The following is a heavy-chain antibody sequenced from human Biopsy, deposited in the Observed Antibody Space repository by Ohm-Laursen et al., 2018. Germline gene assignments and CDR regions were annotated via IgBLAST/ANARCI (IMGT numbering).Heavy chain of an antibody. CDR3: TRRPYGGTRYWYFDL. D-gene: IGHD4-23*01. CDR1: GGSVSSGGFY. V-gene: IGHV4-31*01. CDR2: IYYSGTT. J-gene: IGHJ2*01. Sequence: PSDTLSLTCTVSGGSVSSGGFYWSWIRPPPGKGLEWIGYIYYSGTTYYNPSLKSLVTISVDTSKNQFSLKLNSVTAADTAVYYCTRRPYGGTRYWYFDLWGRGTRVTVSS.